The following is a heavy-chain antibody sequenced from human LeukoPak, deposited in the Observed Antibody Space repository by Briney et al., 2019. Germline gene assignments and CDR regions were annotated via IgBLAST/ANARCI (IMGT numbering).Heavy chain of an antibody. CDR3: ARDDYYGSGYYMDV. D-gene: IGHD3-10*01. J-gene: IGHJ6*03. CDR2: IYYNGNT. Sequence: SETLSLTCTVSVGSIGRSSYYWGWIRQPPGKGLEWIGNIYYNGNTYYNPPLKSRVTISVDTSKHQFSLKLSSVPAADTAVYYCARDDYYGSGYYMDVWGKGTTVTVSS. V-gene: IGHV4-39*07. CDR1: VGSIGRSSYY.